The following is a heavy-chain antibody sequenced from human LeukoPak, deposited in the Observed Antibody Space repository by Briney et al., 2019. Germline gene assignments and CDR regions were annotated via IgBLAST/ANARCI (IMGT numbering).Heavy chain of an antibody. CDR3: VKVYSSSRPKYYYYYMDV. D-gene: IGHD6-6*01. CDR2: ISGSGGST. Sequence: GGSLRLSCAASGFTFSSYAMSWVRQAPGKGLEWVSAISGSGGSTYYADSVKGRFTISRDNSKNTLYPQMNSLRAEDTAVYYCVKVYSSSRPKYYYYYMDVWGKGTTVTVSS. CDR1: GFTFSSYA. J-gene: IGHJ6*03. V-gene: IGHV3-23*01.